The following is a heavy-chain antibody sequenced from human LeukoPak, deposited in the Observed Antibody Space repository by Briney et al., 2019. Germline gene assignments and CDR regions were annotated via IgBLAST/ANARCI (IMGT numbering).Heavy chain of an antibody. J-gene: IGHJ3*02. Sequence: SETLSLTCNVSGGSISNYYWSWIRQPAGKGLELIGRIYTSGSTNYNPSLKSRVTMSVDTSKNQFSLKLSSVTAADTAVYYCARSRCSSISCASRGAFDIWGQGTMATVSS. D-gene: IGHD2-2*01. CDR2: IYTSGST. CDR1: GGSISNYY. V-gene: IGHV4-4*07. CDR3: ARSRCSSISCASRGAFDI.